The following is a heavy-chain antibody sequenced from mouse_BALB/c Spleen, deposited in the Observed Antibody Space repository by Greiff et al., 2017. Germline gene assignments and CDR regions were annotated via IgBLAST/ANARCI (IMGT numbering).Heavy chain of an antibody. CDR2: IDPETGGT. CDR3: TIMITTLYYYAMDY. V-gene: IGHV1-15*01. D-gene: IGHD2-4*01. J-gene: IGHJ4*01. CDR1: GYTFTDYE. Sequence: LQESGAELVRPGASVTLSCKASGYTFTDYEMHWVKQTPVHGLEWIGAIDPETGGTAYNQKFKGKATLTADKSSSTAYMELRSLTSEDSAVYYCTIMITTLYYYAMDYWGQGTSVTVSS.